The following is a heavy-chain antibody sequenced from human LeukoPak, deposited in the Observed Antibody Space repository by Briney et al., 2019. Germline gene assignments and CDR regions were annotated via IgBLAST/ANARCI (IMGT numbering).Heavy chain of an antibody. D-gene: IGHD1-26*01. J-gene: IGHJ4*02. CDR1: GFTFSSHG. V-gene: IGHV3-33*01. CDR3: ARRGSGTYNFDY. CDR2: IWSDGSNK. Sequence: GGSLRLSCAASGFTFSSHGMHWVRQAPGKGLEWVAVIWSDGSNKYYADSVKGRFTISRDNPKNTMYLQMNTPRAEDTAVYYCARRGSGTYNFDYWGQGTLVTVSS.